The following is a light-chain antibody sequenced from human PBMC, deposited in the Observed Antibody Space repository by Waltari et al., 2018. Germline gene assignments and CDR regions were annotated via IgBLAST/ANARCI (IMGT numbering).Light chain of an antibody. CDR1: SLRRYY. J-gene: IGLJ2*01. Sequence: SSDLTQDPSLSVALGQTVRIKFQGDSLRRYYASWYQQRPGQAPILVLYGPDNRPAGIPDRFSGSTSGNTASLTITGAQAEDEADYYCHSRETFSTRLFGGGTRLTV. CDR2: GPD. V-gene: IGLV3-19*01. CDR3: HSRETFSTRL.